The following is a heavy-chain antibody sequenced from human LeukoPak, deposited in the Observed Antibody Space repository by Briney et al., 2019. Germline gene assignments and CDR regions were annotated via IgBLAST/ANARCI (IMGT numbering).Heavy chain of an antibody. CDR3: ARAIWFGELFYFDY. CDR2: INWNGGST. V-gene: IGHV3-20*04. J-gene: IGHJ4*02. CDR1: GFTFDDYG. D-gene: IGHD3-10*01. Sequence: GGSLRLSCAASGFTFDDYGMSWVRQAPGKGLEWVSGINWNGGSTGYADSVKGRFTISRDNAKDSLYLQMNSLRAEDTALYYCARAIWFGELFYFDYWGQGTLVTVSS.